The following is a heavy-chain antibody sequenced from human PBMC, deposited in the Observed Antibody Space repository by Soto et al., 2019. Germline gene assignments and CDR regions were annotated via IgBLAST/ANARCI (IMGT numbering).Heavy chain of an antibody. J-gene: IGHJ4*02. CDR1: GYTLTELS. Sequence: ASVKVSCKVSGYTLTELSMHWVRQAPGKGLEWMGGFDPEDGETIYAQKFQGRVTMTEDTSTDTAYMELSSLRSEDTAVYYCATAPLLLYSSDPEYYFDYWGQGTLVTVSS. CDR2: FDPEDGET. V-gene: IGHV1-24*01. D-gene: IGHD6-25*01. CDR3: ATAPLLLYSSDPEYYFDY.